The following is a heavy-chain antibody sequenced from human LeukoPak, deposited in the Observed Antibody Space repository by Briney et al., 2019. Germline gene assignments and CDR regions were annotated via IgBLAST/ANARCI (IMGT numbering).Heavy chain of an antibody. D-gene: IGHD6-13*01. J-gene: IGHJ4*02. V-gene: IGHV4-34*01. CDR3: ARARGIAAAGKIDY. Sequence: SETLSLTCAVYGGSFSGYYWSWIRQPPGKGLEWIWEINHSGSTNYNPSLKSRVTITVNTSMNQFSLQLSSVTAADTAVYYCARARGIAAAGKIDYWGQGTLVTVSS. CDR1: GGSFSGYY. CDR2: INHSGST.